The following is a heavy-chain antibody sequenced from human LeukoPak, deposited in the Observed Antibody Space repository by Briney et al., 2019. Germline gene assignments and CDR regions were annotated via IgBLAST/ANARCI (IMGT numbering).Heavy chain of an antibody. D-gene: IGHD6-13*01. J-gene: IGHJ4*02. CDR3: ARDGGYSSSWYDY. Sequence: GESLKISCKGSGYSFTTHWIGWVRQMPGKGLEWMGIIYPDDSNTRYSPSFQGQVTLSADKSINTAYLQWSSLRASDTAMYYCARDGGYSSSWYDYWGQGTLVTVSS. CDR1: GYSFTTHW. CDR2: IYPDDSNT. V-gene: IGHV5-51*01.